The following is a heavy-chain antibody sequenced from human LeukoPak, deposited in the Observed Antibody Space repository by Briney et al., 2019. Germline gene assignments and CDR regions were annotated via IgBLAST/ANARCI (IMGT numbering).Heavy chain of an antibody. V-gene: IGHV1-69*01. Sequence: SXKVSCRASGGTFSSYAISWVRQAPGRGLEWMGGIIPIIGTANYAQKFQGRVTTTADESTSTAYMELSSLRSEDTAVYYCARDSSGSYFDYWGQGTLVTVSS. D-gene: IGHD1-26*01. CDR1: GGTFSSYA. J-gene: IGHJ4*02. CDR3: ARDSSGSYFDY. CDR2: IIPIIGTA.